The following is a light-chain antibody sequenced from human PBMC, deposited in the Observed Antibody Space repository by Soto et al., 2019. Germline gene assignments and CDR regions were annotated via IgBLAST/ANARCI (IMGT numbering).Light chain of an antibody. V-gene: IGKV1-5*03. J-gene: IGKJ1*01. CDR3: QHYNSYSEA. Sequence: DIQRTQSPSTLSASVGGRVTIACRASQSITTWLAWYQQKPGKAPKLLMYEASTLKSGVPSRFSGSGSGTEFTLTISSLQPDDFATYYCQHYNSYSEAFGQGTKVDIK. CDR1: QSITTW. CDR2: EAS.